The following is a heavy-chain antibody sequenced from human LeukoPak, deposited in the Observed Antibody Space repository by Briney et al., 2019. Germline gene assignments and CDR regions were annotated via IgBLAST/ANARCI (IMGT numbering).Heavy chain of an antibody. J-gene: IGHJ4*02. CDR2: IYYSGST. CDR3: ARTFAIRSSSRPFDY. V-gene: IGHV4-39*07. Sequence: SETLSLTCTVSGGSISSSSYYWGWIRQPPGKGLEWIGSIYYSGSTYYNPSLKSRVTISVDTSKNQFSLKLSSVTAADTAVHYCARTFAIRSSSRPFDYWGQGTLVTVSS. D-gene: IGHD6-6*01. CDR1: GGSISSSSYY.